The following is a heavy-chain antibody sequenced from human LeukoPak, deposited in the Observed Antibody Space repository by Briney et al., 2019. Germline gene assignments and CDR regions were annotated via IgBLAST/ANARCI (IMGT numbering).Heavy chain of an antibody. CDR1: GGSISSSSYY. CDR2: IYYSWST. Sequence: SETLSLTCTVSGGSISSSSYYWGWIRQPPGKGLEWIGSIYYSWSTYYNPSLKIRVTISVDTSKNQFSLKLSSVTAADTAVYYCASVTTYYDISMYAFDIWGQGTMVTASS. CDR3: ASVTTYYDISMYAFDI. D-gene: IGHD3-9*01. J-gene: IGHJ3*02. V-gene: IGHV4-39*01.